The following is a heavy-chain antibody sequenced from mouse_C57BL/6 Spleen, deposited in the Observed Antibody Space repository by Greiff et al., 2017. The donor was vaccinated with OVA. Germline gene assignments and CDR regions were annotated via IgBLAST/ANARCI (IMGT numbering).Heavy chain of an antibody. Sequence: EVMLVESGGDLVKPGGSLKLSCAASGFTFSSYGMSWVRQTPDKRLEWVATISSGGSYTYYPDSVKGRFTISRDNAKNTLYLQMSSLKSEDTAMYYCARPRDYGDYFDYWGQGTTLTVSS. V-gene: IGHV5-6*01. CDR3: ARPRDYGDYFDY. D-gene: IGHD1-1*02. CDR2: ISSGGSYT. J-gene: IGHJ2*01. CDR1: GFTFSSYG.